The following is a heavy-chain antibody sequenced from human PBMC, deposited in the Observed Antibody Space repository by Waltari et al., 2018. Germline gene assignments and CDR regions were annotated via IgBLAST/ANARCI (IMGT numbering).Heavy chain of an antibody. D-gene: IGHD3-22*01. CDR1: GFTFSRSW. Sequence: EVQLVESGGGLVQPGGSLRLSCAASGFTFSRSWVHWALKAPGKGLGGGAVIKNDGTTTIYADAVKGRFTISRDNAENTLYLQMNRLRAEDTAVYYCVRIYFESSGHKRSWGQGTLVTVSS. CDR3: VRIYFESSGHKRS. J-gene: IGHJ5*02. V-gene: IGHV3-74*01. CDR2: IKNDGTTT.